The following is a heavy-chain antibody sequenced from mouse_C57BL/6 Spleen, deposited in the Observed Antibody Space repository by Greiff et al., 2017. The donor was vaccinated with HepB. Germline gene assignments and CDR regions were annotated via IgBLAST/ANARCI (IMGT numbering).Heavy chain of an antibody. CDR1: GYTFTSYW. J-gene: IGHJ1*03. CDR3: ASPYYGGGYFDV. Sequence: QVQLQQPGAELVRPGSSVKLSCKASGYTFTSYWMDWVKQRPGQGLEWIGNIYPSDSETHYNQKFKDKATLTVDKSSSTAYMQLSSLTSEDSAVYYCASPYYGGGYFDVWGTGTTVTVSS. V-gene: IGHV1-61*01. CDR2: IYPSDSET. D-gene: IGHD1-1*01.